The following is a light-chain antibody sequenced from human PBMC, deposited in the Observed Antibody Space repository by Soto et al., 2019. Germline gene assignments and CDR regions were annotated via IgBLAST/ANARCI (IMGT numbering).Light chain of an antibody. J-gene: IGKJ2*01. CDR3: QHRTNWEYT. V-gene: IGKV3-11*01. CDR2: GAS. Sequence: EIVLTQSPATLSLSPGERATLSCRASQSVSSSLAWYQQKPGQAPRLLIYGASKRAPGIPVRFSASGSGTDFTLTISSLEPEDFAVYSCQHRTNWEYTFGQGTKVEIK. CDR1: QSVSSS.